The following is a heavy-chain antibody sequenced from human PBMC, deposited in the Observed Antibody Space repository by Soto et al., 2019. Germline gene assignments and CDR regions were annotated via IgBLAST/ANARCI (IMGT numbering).Heavy chain of an antibody. CDR3: ARRKERSGPHYFDY. Sequence: QVQVVQSGAEVKKPGASVKVSCKTSGYTFTTYDIHWVRQATGQGLEWMGWLSPHNGNTGYAQQFRERVKIAMNPSTSTVSLEVSSLRFEDTATYYCARRKERSGPHYFDYWGQGTLVTVSS. J-gene: IGHJ4*02. CDR1: GYTFTTYD. D-gene: IGHD6-25*01. V-gene: IGHV1-8*01. CDR2: LSPHNGNT.